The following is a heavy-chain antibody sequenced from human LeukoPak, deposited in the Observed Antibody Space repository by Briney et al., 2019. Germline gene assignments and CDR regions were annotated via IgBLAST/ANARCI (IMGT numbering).Heavy chain of an antibody. V-gene: IGHV4-31*03. Sequence: SQTLSLTCSVSGGSSISAIYYWSWLRQHPGKGLEWIGYILYSGSTNYNPSLKSRVTISVDTSKNQFSLKLSSVTAADTAVYYCARVQGYRKGSRRFYFDYWGQGTLVTVSS. D-gene: IGHD6-13*01. J-gene: IGHJ4*02. CDR3: ARVQGYRKGSRRFYFDY. CDR1: GGSSISAIYY. CDR2: ILYSGST.